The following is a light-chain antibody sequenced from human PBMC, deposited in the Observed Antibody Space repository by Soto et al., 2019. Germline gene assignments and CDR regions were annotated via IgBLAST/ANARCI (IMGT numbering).Light chain of an antibody. J-gene: IGLJ1*01. Sequence: QSVLTQPASLSGSPGQSITLSCPGTPSDFGSYNLVSWYQQHPGKAPKLMIYEVSKRPSGVSNRFSGSKSGNTASLTISGLQAEDEADYYCCSYAGSSTIYVFGTGTKATVL. CDR1: PSDFGSYNL. CDR3: CSYAGSSTIYV. CDR2: EVS. V-gene: IGLV2-23*02.